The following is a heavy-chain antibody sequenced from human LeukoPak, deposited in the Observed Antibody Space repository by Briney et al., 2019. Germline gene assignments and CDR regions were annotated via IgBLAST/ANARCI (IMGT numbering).Heavy chain of an antibody. V-gene: IGHV4-59*01. D-gene: IGHD3-10*01. J-gene: IGHJ4*02. Sequence: PSETLSLTCTVSGGSISSYYWSWIRQPAGKGLEWLAYIHYSGSTNYNPSLKSRVTISVDTSKNQFSLKLSSVTAADTAVYYCARTLNSGSLDYWGQGILVTVSS. CDR1: GGSISSYY. CDR3: ARTLNSGSLDY. CDR2: IHYSGST.